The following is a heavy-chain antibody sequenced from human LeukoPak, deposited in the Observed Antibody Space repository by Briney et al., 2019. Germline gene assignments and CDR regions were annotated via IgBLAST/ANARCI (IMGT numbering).Heavy chain of an antibody. D-gene: IGHD3-3*01. V-gene: IGHV1-2*02. J-gene: IGHJ4*02. CDR2: INPNSGGT. CDR1: GYTFTGYY. Sequence: GASVKVSCKASGYTFTGYYMHWVRQAPGQGLEWMGWINPNSGGTNYAQKFQGRVTMTRDTSISTAYMELSRLRSDDTAVYYCARVALRFLETFDYWGQGTLVTVSS. CDR3: ARVALRFLETFDY.